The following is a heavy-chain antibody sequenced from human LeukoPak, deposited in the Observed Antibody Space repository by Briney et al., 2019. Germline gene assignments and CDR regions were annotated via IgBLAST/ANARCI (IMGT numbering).Heavy chain of an antibody. V-gene: IGHV3-66*01. CDR1: GFTFSSYA. Sequence: GGSLRLSCAASGFTFSSYAMSWVRQAPGKGLEWVSAIYAGGGTYYADSVKGRFTISRDNSKNTLYLQMSSLRAEDTAVYYCARDRGDGSASYYIDYWGQGTLVTVSS. J-gene: IGHJ4*02. CDR2: IYAGGGT. CDR3: ARDRGDGSASYYIDY. D-gene: IGHD3-10*01.